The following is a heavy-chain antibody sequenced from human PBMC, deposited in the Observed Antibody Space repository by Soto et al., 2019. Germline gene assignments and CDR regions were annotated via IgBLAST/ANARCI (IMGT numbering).Heavy chain of an antibody. CDR3: AKDFKGVGSGSYYFDY. D-gene: IGHD3-10*01. V-gene: IGHV3-23*01. Sequence: EVQLLESGGGLVQPGGSLRLSCAASGFTFSNYAMSWVRQAPGKGLEWVSAISGSGGSTYYADSVKGRFTISRDNSKNTLYLQMNSLRAEDTAVYYCAKDFKGVGSGSYYFDYWGQGTLVTVSS. CDR1: GFTFSNYA. J-gene: IGHJ4*02. CDR2: ISGSGGST.